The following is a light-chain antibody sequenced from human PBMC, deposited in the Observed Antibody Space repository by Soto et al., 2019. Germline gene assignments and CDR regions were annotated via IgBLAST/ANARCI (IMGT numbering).Light chain of an antibody. CDR3: QQYGRSPPFT. CDR2: GAS. CDR1: QSVSSAY. J-gene: IGKJ2*01. Sequence: EIVLTQSPGTLSLSPGERATLSCRASQSVSSAYLAWYQHKPGQAPRLLIYGASNRATGIPDRFSGSGSGTDFTLTISRLEPEDFAEYFCQQYGRSPPFTFGQGTKVEIK. V-gene: IGKV3-20*01.